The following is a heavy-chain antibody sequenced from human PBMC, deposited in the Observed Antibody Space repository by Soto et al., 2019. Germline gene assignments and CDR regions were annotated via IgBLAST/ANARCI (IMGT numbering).Heavy chain of an antibody. CDR2: MSYDGSDT. CDR1: GFIFSNNG. D-gene: IGHD3-10*02. CDR3: TIVRVADSALDH. Sequence: GGCLGLSCVGSGFIFSNNGMHWVRQTPGKGLEWVAFMSYDGSDTFYADSVKGRFTISRDNSKNTLFLHMSNLRAEDTAMYYCTIVRVADSALDHWGQGTLVTVSS. V-gene: IGHV3-30*02. J-gene: IGHJ4*02.